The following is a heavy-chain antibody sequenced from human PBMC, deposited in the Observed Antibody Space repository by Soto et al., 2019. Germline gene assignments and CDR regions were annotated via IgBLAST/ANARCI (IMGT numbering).Heavy chain of an antibody. CDR3: AKGRTSGWFRWLDP. CDR1: EFTSGDYA. V-gene: IGHV3-23*01. J-gene: IGHJ5*02. CDR2: ITGSGITT. Sequence: EAQLLESGGGLAQPGGSLRLSCVASEFTSGDYAMSWVRQAPGKGLEWVAGITGSGITTYYADSVKGRFTISRDNSKNTLYLQINSLRAEDTATYYCAKGRTSGWFRWLDPWGQGTLVIVSS. D-gene: IGHD6-19*01.